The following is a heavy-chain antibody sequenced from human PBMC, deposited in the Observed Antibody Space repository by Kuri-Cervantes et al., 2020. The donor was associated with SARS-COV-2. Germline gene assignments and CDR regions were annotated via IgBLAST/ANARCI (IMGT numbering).Heavy chain of an antibody. J-gene: IGHJ6*03. D-gene: IGHD5-12*01. CDR1: GGTFSSYA. CDR3: ARDHGGWDIVATLTTTIYYYYYMDV. CDR2: IIPVLGTE. V-gene: IGHV1-69*13. Sequence: SVKVSCKASGGTFSSYAISWLRQAPGQGLEWMGGIIPVLGTENYAPKFQGRVTITADESTSTAYMELSSLRSEDTAVYYCARDHGGWDIVATLTTTIYYYYYMDVWGKGTTVTVSS.